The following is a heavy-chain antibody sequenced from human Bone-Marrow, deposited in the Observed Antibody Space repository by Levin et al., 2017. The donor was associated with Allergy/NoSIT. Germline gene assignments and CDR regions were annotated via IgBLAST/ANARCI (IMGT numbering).Heavy chain of an antibody. CDR1: GFTFDNYW. D-gene: IGHD6-19*01. V-gene: IGHV3-7*01. Sequence: PGGSLRLSCAASGFTFDNYWMTWVRQAPGKGLEWVANIKIDGSEKYYVDSVKGRFTISRDNAKNSLYLQMNSLRADDTAVYYCARDHSATSRYTSGWYSGPRTYQFDSWGQGTLVTVSS. J-gene: IGHJ4*02. CDR2: IKIDGSEK. CDR3: ARDHSATSRYTSGWYSGPRTYQFDS.